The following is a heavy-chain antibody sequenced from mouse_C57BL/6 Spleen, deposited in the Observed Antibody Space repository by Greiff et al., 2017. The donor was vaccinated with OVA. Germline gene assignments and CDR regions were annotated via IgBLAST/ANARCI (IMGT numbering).Heavy chain of an antibody. CDR1: GFTFSSYA. CDR3: TMYYYGSSWYFDV. V-gene: IGHV5-9-1*02. Sequence: EVQLVESGEGLVKPGGSLKLSCAASGFTFSSYAMSWVRQTPEKRLEWVAYISSGGDYIYYADTVKGRFTISRDNARNTLYLQMSSLKSEDTAMYYCTMYYYGSSWYFDVWGTGTTVTVSS. D-gene: IGHD1-1*01. J-gene: IGHJ1*03. CDR2: ISSGGDYI.